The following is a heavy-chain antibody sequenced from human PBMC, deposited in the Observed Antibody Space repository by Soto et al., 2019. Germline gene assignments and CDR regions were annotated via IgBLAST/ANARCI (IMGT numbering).Heavy chain of an antibody. CDR2: IYWDDDK. J-gene: IGHJ5*02. CDR1: GFSLTDYAVG. V-gene: IGHV2-5*02. CDR3: AYRGAYSSVSYLSRLDP. D-gene: IGHD3-10*01. Sequence: QITLNESGPTLVTPTHTLTLTCSFSGFSLTDYAVGVGWFRQSPGKALEWLAIIYWDDDKHYRPSLESRLTITKNTSHNHVVLTMTDMEPSDTATYYCAYRGAYSSVSYLSRLDPWGHGNLATVSS.